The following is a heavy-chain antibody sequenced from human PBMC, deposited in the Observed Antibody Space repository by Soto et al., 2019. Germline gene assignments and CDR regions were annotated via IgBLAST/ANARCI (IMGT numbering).Heavy chain of an antibody. Sequence: QVQLVESGGGVVQPGRSLRLSCAASGFTFSTYGMHWVRQAPGKGLEWVAVISYDGSNKYYADSVKGRFTISRDNSKNTLYLQMNSLRAEDTAVYYCARSQSRRTYYDFWSGDWFDPWGQGTLVTVSS. CDR2: ISYDGSNK. CDR3: ARSQSRRTYYDFWSGDWFDP. J-gene: IGHJ5*02. D-gene: IGHD3-3*01. V-gene: IGHV3-30*03. CDR1: GFTFSTYG.